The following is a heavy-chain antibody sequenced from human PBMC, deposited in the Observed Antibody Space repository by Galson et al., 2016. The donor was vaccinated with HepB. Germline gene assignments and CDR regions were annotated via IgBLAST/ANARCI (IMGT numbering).Heavy chain of an antibody. D-gene: IGHD3-10*01. V-gene: IGHV3-7*01. CDR2: INQDGSEK. Sequence: SLRLSCAASGFTFRSYWTSLVRQAPGKGLEWVANINQDGSEKHSVDSVKGRFTISRDNGKNSLYLQMSSLRVEDAGVYYCARRLDTQRRFAGWGWGMDVWGQGTTVTVS. J-gene: IGHJ6*02. CDR3: ARRLDTQRRFAGWGWGMDV. CDR1: GFTFRSYW.